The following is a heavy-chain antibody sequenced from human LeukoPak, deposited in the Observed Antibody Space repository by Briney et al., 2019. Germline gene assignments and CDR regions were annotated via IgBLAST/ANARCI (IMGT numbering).Heavy chain of an antibody. Sequence: ASVKVSCEASGYTFTNYAMSWVRQAPGHGLEWMGWINTNTGNPTYAQGFTGRFVFSLDTSVSTAYLQISSLKAEDTAVYYCAKDRYSGYTSFDYWGQGTLVTVSS. D-gene: IGHD5-12*01. CDR2: INTNTGNP. J-gene: IGHJ4*02. V-gene: IGHV7-4-1*02. CDR3: AKDRYSGYTSFDY. CDR1: GYTFTNYA.